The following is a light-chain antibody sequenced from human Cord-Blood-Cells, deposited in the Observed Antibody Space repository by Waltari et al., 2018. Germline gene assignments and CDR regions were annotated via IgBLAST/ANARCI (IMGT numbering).Light chain of an antibody. CDR1: QGISNY. CDR2: AAS. Sequence: DIQMTKSPSSLSASVGDRVTITCRANQGISNYLARYQQKPGKVPKLLIYAASTLQSGVPSRFSGSGSGTDFTLTISSLQPEDVATYYCQKYNSAPPTFGQGTKVEIK. CDR3: QKYNSAPPT. J-gene: IGKJ1*01. V-gene: IGKV1-27*01.